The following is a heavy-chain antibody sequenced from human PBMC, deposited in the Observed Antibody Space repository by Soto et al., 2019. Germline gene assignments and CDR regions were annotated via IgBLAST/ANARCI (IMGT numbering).Heavy chain of an antibody. J-gene: IGHJ6*02. CDR3: CKVQIEARTDYYYGMDV. Sequence: PGGSLRLSCSASGFTFSSYAMHWVRQAPGKGLEYVSAISSNGGSTYYADSVKGRFTISRDNSKNTLYLQMSSLRAEDTAVYYCCKVQIEARTDYYYGMDVWGQGTTVTVSS. V-gene: IGHV3-64D*08. CDR2: ISSNGGST. CDR1: GFTFSSYA. D-gene: IGHD2-21*01.